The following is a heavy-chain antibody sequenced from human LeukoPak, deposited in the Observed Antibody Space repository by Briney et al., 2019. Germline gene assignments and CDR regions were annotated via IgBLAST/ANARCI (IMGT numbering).Heavy chain of an antibody. CDR1: GFTFSDYA. V-gene: IGHV3-30-3*01. D-gene: IGHD1-14*01. J-gene: IGHJ4*02. Sequence: PGGSLRLSCAASGFTFSDYAMHWVCQTPGKGLEWVTLISNNGSSKYYADSMKGRFIISRDNSKNTLYLQMSSLRADDTGVYYCARRSAAEWYNTCPPDYWGQGTLVTVSS. CDR2: ISNNGSSK. CDR3: ARRSAAEWYNTCPPDY.